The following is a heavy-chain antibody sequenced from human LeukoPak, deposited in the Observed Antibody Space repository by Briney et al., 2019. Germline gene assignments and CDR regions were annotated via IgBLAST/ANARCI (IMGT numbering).Heavy chain of an antibody. CDR1: GFPFSFFT. CDR3: ASGPPPGGGYNYFDH. J-gene: IGHJ4*02. V-gene: IGHV3-21*01. CDR2: ISNSSRYK. Sequence: PGGSLRLSCTASGFPFSFFTMSWVRQAPGKGPEWVSSISNSSRYKFYPDSTKGRFIISRDNSKNSVYLQMNSLRVEDTALYYCASGPPPGGGYNYFDHWGQGILVTVSS. D-gene: IGHD5-24*01.